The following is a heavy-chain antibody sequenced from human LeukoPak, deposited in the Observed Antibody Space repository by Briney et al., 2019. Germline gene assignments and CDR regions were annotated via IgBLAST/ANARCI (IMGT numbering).Heavy chain of an antibody. CDR2: ISAYNGNT. D-gene: IGHD6-19*01. CDR1: GYTFTSYG. J-gene: IGHJ4*02. Sequence: GASVKVSCKASGYTFTSYGISWVRQAPGQGLEWMGWISAYNGNTNYAQKLQGRVTMTTDTSTSTAYMELRSLRSDDTAVYYCARGPQYSSGWYFHRVIDYWGQGTLVTVSS. V-gene: IGHV1-18*01. CDR3: ARGPQYSSGWYFHRVIDY.